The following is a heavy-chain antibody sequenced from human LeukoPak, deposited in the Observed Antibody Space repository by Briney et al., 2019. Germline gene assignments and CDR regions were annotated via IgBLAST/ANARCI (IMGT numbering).Heavy chain of an antibody. CDR3: ARAGYSGSDFSV. V-gene: IGHV4-59*01. Sequence: SETLSLTCTLSGGSFSSYYWSWIRQPPGKGLEWIGYIYYSGSTNYNPSLKSRVTISVDTSKNQFSLKLSSVTATDTVVYYCARAGYSGSDFSVWGKGSTVTVSS. CDR1: GGSFSSYY. J-gene: IGHJ6*04. CDR2: IYYSGST. D-gene: IGHD5-12*01.